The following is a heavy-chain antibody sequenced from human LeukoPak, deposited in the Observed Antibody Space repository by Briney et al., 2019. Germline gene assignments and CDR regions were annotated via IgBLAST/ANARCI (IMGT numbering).Heavy chain of an antibody. CDR1: GFTFSDYY. CDR2: ISSSSSYT. J-gene: IGHJ6*04. D-gene: IGHD4-17*01. V-gene: IGHV3-11*06. CDR3: ARDRTVTTPYYYGMDV. Sequence: GGSLRLSCAASGFTFSDYYMSWIRQAPGKGLEWVSYISSSSSYTNYADSVKGRFTISRDNAKNSLYLQMNSLRAEDTAVYYCARDRTVTTPYYYGMDVWGKGTTVTVSS.